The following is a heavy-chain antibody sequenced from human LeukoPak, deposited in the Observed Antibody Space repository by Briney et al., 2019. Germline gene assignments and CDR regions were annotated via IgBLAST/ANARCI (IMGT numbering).Heavy chain of an antibody. CDR1: GFSFDDYG. CDR3: ARDSVLIEVAVRGAFDI. D-gene: IGHD6-19*01. V-gene: IGHV3-20*04. CDR2: INWNGGST. J-gene: IGHJ3*02. Sequence: GGSLRLSCAASGFSFDDYGMNWVRQAPGKGLEWVSGINWNGGSTGYADSVKGRFTISRDNAKNSLYLQMNSLRAEDTALYYCARDSVLIEVAVRGAFDIWGQGTMVTVSS.